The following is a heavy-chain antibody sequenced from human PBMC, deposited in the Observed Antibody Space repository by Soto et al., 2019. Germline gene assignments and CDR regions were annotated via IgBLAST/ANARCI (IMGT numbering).Heavy chain of an antibody. D-gene: IGHD3-10*01. CDR3: ARPYGSGAKYYYYDMDV. V-gene: IGHV1-69*12. J-gene: IGHJ6*02. Sequence: QVQLVQSGAEVKKPGSSVKVSCKASVGTFSSYAISWVRQAPGQGLEWMGGIIPIFGTANYAQKFQGRVTITADESTSTAYMELSSLRSEDTAVYYCARPYGSGAKYYYYDMDVWGQGTTVTVSS. CDR2: IIPIFGTA. CDR1: VGTFSSYA.